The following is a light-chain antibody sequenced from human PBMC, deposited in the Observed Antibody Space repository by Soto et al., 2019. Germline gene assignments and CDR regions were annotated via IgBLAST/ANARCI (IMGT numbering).Light chain of an antibody. CDR1: QDIGTY. Sequence: EIVMTQSPATLSVSPGERATLSCRASQDIGTYLAWYQQKLGQAPRLLIYGASTRATGIPARFSGSGSGTEFTLTISSLQPEDFAVYYCQQYTRTFGQGTKVEIK. CDR3: QQYTRT. J-gene: IGKJ1*01. V-gene: IGKV3-15*01. CDR2: GAS.